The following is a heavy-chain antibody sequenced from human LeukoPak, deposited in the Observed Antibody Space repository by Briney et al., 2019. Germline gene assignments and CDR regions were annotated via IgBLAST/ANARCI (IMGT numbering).Heavy chain of an antibody. D-gene: IGHD1-26*01. Sequence: ASVTVSCRASGGTFSSYAISWVRQAPGQGLEWMGGIIPIFGTANYAQKFQGRVTITADESTSTAYMELSSLRSEDTAVYYCARERKVGAGYDQFDIWGQGTMVTVSS. CDR3: ARERKVGAGYDQFDI. V-gene: IGHV1-69*01. J-gene: IGHJ3*02. CDR1: GGTFSSYA. CDR2: IIPIFGTA.